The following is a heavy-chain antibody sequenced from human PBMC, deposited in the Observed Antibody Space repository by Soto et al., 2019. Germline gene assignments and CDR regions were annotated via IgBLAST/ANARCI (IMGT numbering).Heavy chain of an antibody. V-gene: IGHV3-49*03. CDR3: TRSITIFGVVTSYFDY. Sequence: GGSLRLSCTASGFTFGDYAMSWFRQAPGKGLEWVGFIRSKAYGGKTEYAASVKCRFTISRDDSKSIAYLQMNSLKTEDTAVYYCTRSITIFGVVTSYFDYWGQGTLVTVSS. CDR1: GFTFGDYA. D-gene: IGHD3-3*01. CDR2: IRSKAYGGKT. J-gene: IGHJ4*02.